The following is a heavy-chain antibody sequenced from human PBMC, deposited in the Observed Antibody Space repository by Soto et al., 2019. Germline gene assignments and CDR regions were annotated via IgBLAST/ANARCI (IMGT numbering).Heavy chain of an antibody. CDR2: VYSGGAT. D-gene: IGHD3-10*01. V-gene: IGHV3-53*02. Sequence: QLVETGGGLIQPGTSLTLSFAASGFSVSRNYMNWVRQAPGKGLGWVSFVYSGGATFYADSVKGRFILSSDDSQNTMYLQMNNLRAEDTAVYYCARVPGRLWGRGTLVTVAS. CDR1: GFSVSRNY. J-gene: IGHJ4*02. CDR3: ARVPGRL.